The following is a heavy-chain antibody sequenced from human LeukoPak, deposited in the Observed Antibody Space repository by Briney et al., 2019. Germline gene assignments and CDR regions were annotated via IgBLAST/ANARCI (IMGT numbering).Heavy chain of an antibody. D-gene: IGHD1-26*01. CDR3: ARDGRYYYAFDI. J-gene: IGHJ3*02. CDR2: IYYSGST. Sequence: AGGSLRLSCAASGFTVSSNYMSWIRQPPGKGLEWIGSIYYSGSTYYNPSLKSRATISVDTSKNQFSLKLSSVTAADTAVYYCARDGRYYYAFDIWGQGTMVTVSS. CDR1: GFTVSSNY. V-gene: IGHV4-59*02.